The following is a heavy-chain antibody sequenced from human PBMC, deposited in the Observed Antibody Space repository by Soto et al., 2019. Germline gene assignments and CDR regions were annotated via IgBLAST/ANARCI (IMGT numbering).Heavy chain of an antibody. V-gene: IGHV3-48*02. CDR2: ISSSSSTI. CDR3: ARDTSPYRADSGYDWDAFDI. D-gene: IGHD5-12*01. J-gene: IGHJ3*02. CDR1: GFTFSSYS. Sequence: PGGSLRLPCAASGFTFSSYSMNWVRQAPGKGLEWVSYISSSSSTIYYADSVKGRFTISRDNAKNSLYLQMNSLRDEDTAVYYCARDTSPYRADSGYDWDAFDIWGQGTMVTVSS.